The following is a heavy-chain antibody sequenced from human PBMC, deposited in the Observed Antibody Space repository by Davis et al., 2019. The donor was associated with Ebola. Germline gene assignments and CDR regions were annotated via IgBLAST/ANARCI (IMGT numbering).Heavy chain of an antibody. CDR1: GFTSGDYH. D-gene: IGHD4-11*01. Sequence: PGGSLRLSCTASGFTSGDYHMSWFRQAPGKGLVWVSRVKSDGSSTSYADSVKGRFTISRDNAKNTLYLQMNSLRAEDTAVYYCARGATVTTTPLDYWGQGTLVTVSS. J-gene: IGHJ4*02. CDR2: VKSDGSST. V-gene: IGHV3-74*01. CDR3: ARGATVTTTPLDY.